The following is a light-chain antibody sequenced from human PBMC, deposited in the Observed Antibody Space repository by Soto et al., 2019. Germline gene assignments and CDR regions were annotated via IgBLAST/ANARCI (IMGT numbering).Light chain of an antibody. CDR2: RND. CDR1: SSNIGSNV. J-gene: IGLJ2*01. CDR3: AAWDDSLNGRV. V-gene: IGLV1-44*01. Sequence: QPVLTQPPSASGTPGQRVTISCSGSSSNIGSNVVNWYQQLPGTAPKLLIYRNDQRPSGVPARFSGSKSGTSASLAISGLQSEDEADYFCAAWDDSLNGRVFGGGTKLTVL.